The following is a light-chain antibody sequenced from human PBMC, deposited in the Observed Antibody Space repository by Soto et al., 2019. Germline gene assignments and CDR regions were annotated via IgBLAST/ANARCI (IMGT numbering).Light chain of an antibody. CDR2: ADN. J-gene: IGLJ2*01. CDR1: NSNIGTGFP. V-gene: IGLV1-40*01. CDR3: SSYADTNNLV. Sequence: QSVLTQPPSVSGAPGQRVTISCTGTNSNIGTGFPVHWYQQLPGAAPRLLIYADNTRPSGVPDRFSGSKSDTSASLAITGLQSEDEGDYYCSSYADTNNLVFGGGTKLTVL.